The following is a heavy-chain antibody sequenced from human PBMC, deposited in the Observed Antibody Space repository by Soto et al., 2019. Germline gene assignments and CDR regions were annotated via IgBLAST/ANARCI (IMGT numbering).Heavy chain of an antibody. D-gene: IGHD3-10*01. CDR3: ASELTMVRGVISY. CDR2: IYYSGST. V-gene: IGHV4-59*01. Sequence: SETLSLTCTVSGGSISSYYWSWIRQPPGKGLEWIGYIYYSGSTNYNPSLKSRVTISVDTSKNQFSLKLSSVTAADTAVYYCASELTMVRGVISYWGQGTLVTVSS. J-gene: IGHJ4*02. CDR1: GGSISSYY.